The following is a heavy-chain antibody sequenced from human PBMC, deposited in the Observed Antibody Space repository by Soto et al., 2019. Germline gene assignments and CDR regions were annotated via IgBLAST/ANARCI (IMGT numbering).Heavy chain of an antibody. CDR1: GYTFTSYG. CDR2: ISAYNGNT. V-gene: IGHV1-18*01. Sequence: ASVKVSCKASGYTFTSYGICWVRQAPGQGLEWMGWISAYNGNTNYAQKLQGRVTMTTDTSTSTAYMELRSLRSDDTAVYYCARGYCSSTSCYLARWFDPWGQGTLVTVSS. D-gene: IGHD2-2*01. J-gene: IGHJ5*02. CDR3: ARGYCSSTSCYLARWFDP.